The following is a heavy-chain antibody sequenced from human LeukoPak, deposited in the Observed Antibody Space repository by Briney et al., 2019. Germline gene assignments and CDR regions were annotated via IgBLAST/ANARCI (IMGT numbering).Heavy chain of an antibody. CDR2: IYYSGST. J-gene: IGHJ4*02. CDR1: GCSISSGDYY. V-gene: IGHV4-30-4*01. D-gene: IGHD3-10*01. CDR3: ARGRDYYGSGRQRDPLDY. Sequence: SETLSLTCTVSGCSISSGDYYWSWIRQPPGKGLEWIGYIYYSGSTYYNPSLKSRVTISVDTSKNQFSLKLSSVTAADTAVYYCARGRDYYGSGRQRDPLDYWGQGTLVTVSS.